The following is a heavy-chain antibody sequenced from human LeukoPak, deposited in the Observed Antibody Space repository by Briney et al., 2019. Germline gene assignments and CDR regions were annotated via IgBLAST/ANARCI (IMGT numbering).Heavy chain of an antibody. D-gene: IGHD6-13*01. J-gene: IGHJ1*01. CDR2: ISAYNGNT. CDR1: GFTFTSSA. CDR3: ALAAAGTEYFQH. Sequence: GASVKVSCKASGFTFTSSAVQWVRQAPGQGLEWMGWISAYNGNTNYAQKLQGRVTMTTDTSTSTAYMELRSLRSDDTAVYYCALAAAGTEYFQHWGQGTLVTVSS. V-gene: IGHV1-18*01.